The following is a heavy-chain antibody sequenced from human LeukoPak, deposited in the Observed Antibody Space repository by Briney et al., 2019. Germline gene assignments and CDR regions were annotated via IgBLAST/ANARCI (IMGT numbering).Heavy chain of an antibody. CDR1: GFTFSNHW. V-gene: IGHV3-7*01. J-gene: IGHJ4*02. CDR2: ITPDGSGD. D-gene: IGHD1-7*01. Sequence: GGSLRLSCAAPGFTFSNHWMSWVRQAPGRGLEWVASITPDGSGDYYMDSVKGRFTISRDNAENSLYLQMNSLGAEDTAVYYCARLMGTVTTYDYWGQGTLVTVSS. CDR3: ARLMGTVTTYDY.